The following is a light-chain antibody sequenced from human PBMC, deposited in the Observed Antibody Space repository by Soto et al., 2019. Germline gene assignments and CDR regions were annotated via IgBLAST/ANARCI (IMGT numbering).Light chain of an antibody. J-gene: IGKJ1*01. CDR1: QSISSW. V-gene: IGKV1-5*01. Sequence: DIQMTQSPSTLSAYVGDRVTITCRASQSISSWLAWYQQKPGTAPKLLIYDASSLESGVPSRFSGSGSGTEFTLTISSLQPDDFATYYCQKYNSYPRTFGQGTKVEIQ. CDR3: QKYNSYPRT. CDR2: DAS.